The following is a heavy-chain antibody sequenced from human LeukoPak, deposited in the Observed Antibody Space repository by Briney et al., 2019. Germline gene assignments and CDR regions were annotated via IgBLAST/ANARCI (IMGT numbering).Heavy chain of an antibody. CDR1: GYTFTSYG. D-gene: IGHD3-10*01. J-gene: IGHJ6*02. V-gene: IGHV1-69*04. Sequence: SVKVSCKASGYTFTSYGISWVRQAPGQGLEWMGRIIPILGIANYAQKFQGRVTITADKSTSAAYMELSSLRSEDTAVYYCARDRRPMVRGVIPYGMDVWGQGTTVTVSS. CDR3: ARDRRPMVRGVIPYGMDV. CDR2: IIPILGIA.